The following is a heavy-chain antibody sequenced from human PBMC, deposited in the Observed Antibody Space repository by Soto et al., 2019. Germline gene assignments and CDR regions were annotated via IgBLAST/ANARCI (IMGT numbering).Heavy chain of an antibody. D-gene: IGHD6-13*01. CDR2: ISSNSAYI. CDR3: TRDASRDSSARGWFDP. V-gene: IGHV3-21*01. CDR1: GFTFRSFT. J-gene: IGHJ5*02. Sequence: PGRSLRLSCAASGFTFRSFTMNWVRQAPGKGLEWVSTISSNSAYIYYTDALRGRFTISRDNAKNSLHLQMNSLRAEDTAVYYCTRDASRDSSARGWFDPWGQGTLVTVSS.